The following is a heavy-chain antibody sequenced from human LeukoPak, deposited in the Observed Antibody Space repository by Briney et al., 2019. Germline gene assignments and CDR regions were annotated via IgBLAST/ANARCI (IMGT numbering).Heavy chain of an antibody. D-gene: IGHD3-3*01. Sequence: PSETLSLTCTVSGGSISSSFYYWGWIRQPPGRGLEWIGSIHYSGKTYYNPSLKSRVTISLDTSKNHFSLKLNSVTAADTAVYYCTRDRQHYDFGSGPWGQGTLVTVSS. CDR1: GGSISSSFYY. J-gene: IGHJ5*02. CDR2: IHYSGKT. CDR3: TRDRQHYDFGSGP. V-gene: IGHV4-39*07.